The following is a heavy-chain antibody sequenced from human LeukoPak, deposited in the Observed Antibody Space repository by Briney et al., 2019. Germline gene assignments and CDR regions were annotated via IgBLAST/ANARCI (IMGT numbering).Heavy chain of an antibody. J-gene: IGHJ4*02. CDR1: GFTVSSNY. V-gene: IGHV3-66*01. CDR3: ARDLGYRGWGVFDY. CDR2: IYSGGST. Sequence: GGSLRLSRAASGFTVSSNYMSWVRQAPGKGLEWVSVIYSGGSTYYADSVKGRFTISRDNSKNTLYLQMNSLRAEDTAVYYCARDLGYRGWGVFDYWGQGTLVTVSS. D-gene: IGHD5-18*01.